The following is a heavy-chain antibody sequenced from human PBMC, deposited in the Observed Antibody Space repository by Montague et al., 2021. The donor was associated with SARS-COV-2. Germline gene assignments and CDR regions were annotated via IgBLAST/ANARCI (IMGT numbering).Heavy chain of an antibody. CDR3: AREGGTTIFGVVIGSPYYYCVDV. CDR2: IYTSGST. J-gene: IGHJ6*03. V-gene: IGHV4-4*07. D-gene: IGHD3-3*01. Sequence: SETLSLTCTVSGGSISSYYWSWIRQPAGKGLEWIGRIYTSGSTNYNPSLKSRVTMSVDTSKNQFSLKLSSVTAADTAVYYCAREGGTTIFGVVIGSPYYYCVDVWGKGTTVTVSS. CDR1: GGSISSYY.